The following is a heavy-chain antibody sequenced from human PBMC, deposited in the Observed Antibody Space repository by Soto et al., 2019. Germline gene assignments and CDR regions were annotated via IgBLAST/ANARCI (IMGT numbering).Heavy chain of an antibody. Sequence: QVQLQESGPGLVKPSQTLSLTCTVSGGSISSGGYYWSWIRQHPGKGLEWIGYIYYSGSTYYNPSLKSRVTMSVDPAKNQFSLKLSSVTAADTAVYYCAGGGSLRWHNVGFDPWGQGTLVTVSS. CDR1: GGSISSGGYY. D-gene: IGHD4-17*01. V-gene: IGHV4-31*03. J-gene: IGHJ5*02. CDR2: IYYSGST. CDR3: AGGGSLRWHNVGFDP.